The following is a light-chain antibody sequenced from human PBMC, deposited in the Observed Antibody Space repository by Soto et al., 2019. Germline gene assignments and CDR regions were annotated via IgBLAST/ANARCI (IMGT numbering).Light chain of an antibody. CDR3: QQTYSTIGT. CDR2: AAS. J-gene: IGKJ1*01. CDR1: QTISSS. Sequence: DIQMTQSPSSLSASVGDRVTITCRASQTISSSLNWYQQKQGNAPKLXIYAASSLHTGVPARFSGSGFGTEFTLTITSLQPEDFLTYFCQQTYSTIGTFGQGTKVDIK. V-gene: IGKV1-39*01.